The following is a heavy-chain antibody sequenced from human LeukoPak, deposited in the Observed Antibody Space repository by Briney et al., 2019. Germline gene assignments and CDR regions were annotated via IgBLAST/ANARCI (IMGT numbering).Heavy chain of an antibody. D-gene: IGHD2-2*01. CDR3: ARWGSTSCYGY. CDR1: GFTFSSYA. Sequence: SGGSLRLSCAASGFTFSSYAMHWVRQAPGKGLEYVAAISTNGDSTYYANSVKGRFTISRDNSKNTLYLQMGSLRVEDMAVYYCARWGSTSCYGYWGQGTLVTVSS. V-gene: IGHV3-64*01. CDR2: ISTNGDST. J-gene: IGHJ4*02.